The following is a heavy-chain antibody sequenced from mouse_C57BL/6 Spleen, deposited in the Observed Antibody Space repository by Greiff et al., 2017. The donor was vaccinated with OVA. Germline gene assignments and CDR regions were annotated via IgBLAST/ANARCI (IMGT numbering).Heavy chain of an antibody. Sequence: EVKLVESGPGLVKPSRSLSLSCSVSGFTINSGYFWYWIRPFPGNLLEWVGIISDDGSNNYNPALKKRIAITRDTSKNQYFVKLNSVTTEDTATYECARGDYWGQGTPVTVSS. J-gene: IGHJ4*01. CDR3: ARGDY. CDR1: GFTINSGYF. V-gene: IGHV3-6*01. CDR2: ISDDGSN.